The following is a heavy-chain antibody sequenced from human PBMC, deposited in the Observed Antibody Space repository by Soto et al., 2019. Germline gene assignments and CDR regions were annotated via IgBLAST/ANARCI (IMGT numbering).Heavy chain of an antibody. D-gene: IGHD6-6*01. Sequence: GESLKISCKGSGYSFTSYWIGWVRQMPGKGLEWMGIIYPGDSDTRYSPSFQGQVTISADKSISTAYLQWSGLKASDTAMYYCARRRIAARQYYYYYGMDVWGQGTTVTVSS. V-gene: IGHV5-51*01. J-gene: IGHJ6*02. CDR1: GYSFTSYW. CDR3: ARRRIAARQYYYYYGMDV. CDR2: IYPGDSDT.